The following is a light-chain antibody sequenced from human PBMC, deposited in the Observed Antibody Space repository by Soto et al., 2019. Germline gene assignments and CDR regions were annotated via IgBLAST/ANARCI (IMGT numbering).Light chain of an antibody. CDR2: GAS. V-gene: IGKV3-15*01. J-gene: IGKJ3*01. Sequence: DIVMTQSPSTLSVSPGERATLSCRASQSVSSNLAWYQQKPGQAPRLLIYGASTRATGIPSRFSGSGSGTEFTLAISSLQSVDFPAYYCQHLRAFGHGTKVDIK. CDR3: QHLRA. CDR1: QSVSSN.